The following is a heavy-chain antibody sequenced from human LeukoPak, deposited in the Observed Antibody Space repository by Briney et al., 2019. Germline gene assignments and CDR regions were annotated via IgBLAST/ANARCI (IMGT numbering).Heavy chain of an antibody. CDR3: ARAGYSYGIISYFDS. D-gene: IGHD5-18*01. V-gene: IGHV4-39*01. J-gene: IGHJ4*02. Sequence: PSETLSLTCTVSGGXISSSSHYWGWIRQPPGKRLEWIGVNTYYNPSLKNRVTISRDTSKNQFSLKLSSVTAADTAIYYCARAGYSYGIISYFDSWGQGTLVTVSS. CDR2: NT. CDR1: GGXISSSSHY.